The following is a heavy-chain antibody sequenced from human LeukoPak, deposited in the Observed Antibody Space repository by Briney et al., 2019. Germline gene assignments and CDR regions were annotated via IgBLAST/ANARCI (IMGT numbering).Heavy chain of an antibody. CDR1: GYTFTGYY. CDR3: ARGLSRYDILTGQTAYFDY. V-gene: IGHV1-2*02. CDR2: INPNSGGK. J-gene: IGHJ4*02. D-gene: IGHD3-9*01. Sequence: ASVKVSCKASGYTFTGYYMHWVRQAPGQGLEWMGWINPNSGGKNYAQKFQGRVTMTRDTSISTAYVELSRLRPDDTAVYYCARGLSRYDILTGQTAYFDYWGQGTLVTVSS.